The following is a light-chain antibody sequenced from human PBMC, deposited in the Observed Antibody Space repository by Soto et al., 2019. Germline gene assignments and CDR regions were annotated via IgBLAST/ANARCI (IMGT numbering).Light chain of an antibody. CDR3: QSYDDSLSGWV. CDR2: ANN. Sequence: QLVLTQPPSVSGAPGQRVTISCTGSSSNIGAGYGVHWYQQLPGTAPKLLIDANNNRPSGVPDRFSGSKSGTSASLAITGLQAEDEADYHCQSYDDSLSGWVFGGGTQLTVL. J-gene: IGLJ3*02. CDR1: SSNIGAGYG. V-gene: IGLV1-40*01.